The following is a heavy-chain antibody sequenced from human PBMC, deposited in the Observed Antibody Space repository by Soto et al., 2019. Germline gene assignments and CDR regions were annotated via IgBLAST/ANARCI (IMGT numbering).Heavy chain of an antibody. J-gene: IGHJ4*02. CDR2: INPNGGGR. V-gene: IGHV1-2*04. D-gene: IGHD1-26*01. Sequence: QVQLVQSGAEVKQPGASVKVSCKASGYTFTGFHIHWVRQAPGQGLEWMGWINPNGGGRNYAQKFQGWVTMTRDTSISTAYMKLSRLKSDDTAVYYCARGSVGPTTDFDYWGQGTLVTVSS. CDR1: GYTFTGFH. CDR3: ARGSVGPTTDFDY.